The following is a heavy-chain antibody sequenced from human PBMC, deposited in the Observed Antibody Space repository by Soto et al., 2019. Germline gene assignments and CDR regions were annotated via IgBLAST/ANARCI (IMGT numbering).Heavy chain of an antibody. CDR1: GYTFTSYD. D-gene: IGHD5-12*01. CDR3: ARTASRDGYAGF. V-gene: IGHV1-8*01. J-gene: IGHJ4*02. Sequence: GASVKVSCKASGYTFTSYDINWVRQATGQGLEWMGWMNPNSGNTGYAQKFQGRVTMTRNTSISTAYMELSSLRSEDTAVYYCARTASRDGYAGFWGQGTLVTVSS. CDR2: MNPNSGNT.